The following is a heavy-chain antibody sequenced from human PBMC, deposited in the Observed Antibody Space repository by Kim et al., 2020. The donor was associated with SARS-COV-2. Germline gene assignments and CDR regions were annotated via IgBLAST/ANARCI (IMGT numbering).Heavy chain of an antibody. Sequence: GGSLRLSCAASGFTFSDRYMDWVRQAPGKGLEWVGLSRNKANGYSKEYAPSVKGRLTISRDDSKDSLYLQMTSLKTEDTAMYYCATSRGGQSGDYPEWGQGTLVTVSS. J-gene: IGHJ4*02. CDR1: GFTFSDRY. V-gene: IGHV3-72*01. CDR2: SRNKANGYSK. CDR3: ATSRGGQSGDYPE. D-gene: IGHD4-17*01.